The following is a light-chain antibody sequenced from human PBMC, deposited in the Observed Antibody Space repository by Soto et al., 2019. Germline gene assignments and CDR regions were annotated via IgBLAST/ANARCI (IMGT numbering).Light chain of an antibody. CDR2: EDT. Sequence: QSVLTQPASVSGSPGQSITISCTGTSYDVGSYNLVSWYQQHPGKAPKLMIYEDTKRPSGVSNRFSGSKSGNTASLTISGLQAEDEADYYCCSYASSNTYVFATGTKLTVL. CDR3: CSYASSNTYV. CDR1: SYDVGSYNL. V-gene: IGLV2-23*01. J-gene: IGLJ1*01.